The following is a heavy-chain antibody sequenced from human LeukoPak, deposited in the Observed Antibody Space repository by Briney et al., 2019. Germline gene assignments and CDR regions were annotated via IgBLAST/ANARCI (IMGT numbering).Heavy chain of an antibody. V-gene: IGHV4-38-2*02. Sequence: SETLSLTCTVSGYSISSGYYWGWIRQPPGKGLEWIGSIYHSGSTNYNPSLKSRVTISVDTSKNQFSLKLSSVTAADTAVYYCARGNTVGSARWAYRGFDPWGQGTLVTVSS. D-gene: IGHD3-10*01. CDR3: ARGNTVGSARWAYRGFDP. CDR1: GYSISSGYY. CDR2: IYHSGST. J-gene: IGHJ5*02.